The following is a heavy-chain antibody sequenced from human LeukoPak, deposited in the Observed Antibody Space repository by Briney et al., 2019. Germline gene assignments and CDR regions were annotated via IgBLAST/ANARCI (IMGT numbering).Heavy chain of an antibody. V-gene: IGHV3-21*01. CDR2: ISSSGGHI. J-gene: IGHJ4*01. CDR3: ARGLGWITPGAPYFDL. D-gene: IGHD5-12*01. Sequence: GGSLRLSCAASGFTFNTQSMNWVRQAPGKGLEWLSAISSSGGHIYYAGSVQGRFTISRDDAKESVYLQLNSLRAEDTAVYYCARGLGWITPGAPYFDLWGTGTLVTVSS. CDR1: GFTFNTQS.